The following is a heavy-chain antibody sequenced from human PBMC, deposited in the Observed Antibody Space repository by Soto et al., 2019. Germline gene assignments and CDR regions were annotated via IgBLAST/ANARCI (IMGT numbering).Heavy chain of an antibody. V-gene: IGHV3-20*04. J-gene: IGHJ4*02. CDR2: INWNGGST. D-gene: IGHD6-6*01. Sequence: PGGSLRLSCAASGFTFDDYGMSWVRQAPGKGLEWVSGINWNGGSTGYADSVKGRFTISRDNAKNSLYLQMNSLRAEDTALYYCSKEENIAAHRPYFDYWGQGTLVTVSS. CDR3: SKEENIAAHRPYFDY. CDR1: GFTFDDYG.